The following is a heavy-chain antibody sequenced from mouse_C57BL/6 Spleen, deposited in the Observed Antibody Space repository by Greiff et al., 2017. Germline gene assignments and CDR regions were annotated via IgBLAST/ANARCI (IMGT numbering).Heavy chain of an antibody. Sequence: VQLQQSGAELVKPGASVKLSCTASGFNIKDYYMHWVKQRTEQGLEWIGRLDPEDGETKYAPKFQGQAPITADTSSNTAYLQLSSLASEDIAVYYCARGGGYGSSFAYWGQGTLVTVSA. CDR3: ARGGGYGSSFAY. D-gene: IGHD2-2*01. J-gene: IGHJ3*01. CDR2: LDPEDGET. V-gene: IGHV14-2*01. CDR1: GFNIKDYY.